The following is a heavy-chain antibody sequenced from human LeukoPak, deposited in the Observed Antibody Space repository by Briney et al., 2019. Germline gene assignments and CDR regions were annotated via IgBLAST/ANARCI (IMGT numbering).Heavy chain of an antibody. D-gene: IGHD3-22*01. CDR3: TTIWPPTWLFF. J-gene: IGHJ4*02. CDR2: IKSKTDGGTT. Sequence: GGSLRLSCAAPGFTFSNAWMSWVRQAPGKGLEWVGRIKSKTDGGTTDYAAPVKGRFTISRDDSKNRLYLQMNSLKTEDTAVYYCTTIWPPTWLFFWGQGILVTVSS. CDR1: GFTFSNAW. V-gene: IGHV3-15*01.